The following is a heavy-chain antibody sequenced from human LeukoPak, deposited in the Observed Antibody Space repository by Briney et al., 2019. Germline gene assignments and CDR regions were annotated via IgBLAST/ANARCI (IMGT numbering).Heavy chain of an antibody. J-gene: IGHJ5*02. D-gene: IGHD2-15*01. CDR2: ISYDGSNK. Sequence: HPGGSLRLSCAASGFTFSSYAMHCVRQAPGKGLEWVAVISYDGSNKYYADSVKGRFTISRDNSKNTLYLQMNSLRDEDTAVYYCARDSHIVVVVAGSNWFDPWGQGTLVTVSS. CDR1: GFTFSSYA. V-gene: IGHV3-30-3*01. CDR3: ARDSHIVVVVAGSNWFDP.